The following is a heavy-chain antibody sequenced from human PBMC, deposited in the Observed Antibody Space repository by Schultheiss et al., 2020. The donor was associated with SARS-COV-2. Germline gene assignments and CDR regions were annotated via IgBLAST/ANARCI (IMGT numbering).Heavy chain of an antibody. Sequence: GGSLRLSCAASGFTFSSYEMNWVRQAPGKGLEWVSYISSSSSYTNYADSVKGRFTISRDNAKNSLYLQMNSLRAEDTAVYYCARELGNLFDYWGQGTLVTVSS. D-gene: IGHD7-27*01. CDR3: ARELGNLFDY. CDR2: ISSSSSYT. V-gene: IGHV3-21*05. CDR1: GFTFSSYE. J-gene: IGHJ4*02.